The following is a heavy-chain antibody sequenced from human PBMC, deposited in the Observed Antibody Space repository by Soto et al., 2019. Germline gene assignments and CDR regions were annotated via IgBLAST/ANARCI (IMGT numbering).Heavy chain of an antibody. CDR2: ISYDGSNK. J-gene: IGHJ4*02. D-gene: IGHD3-16*01. CDR3: ESVYSNLDYGIEY. V-gene: IGHV3-30-3*01. CDR1: GFTFSSYS. Sequence: GGSLRLSCAASGFTFSSYSMHGCRQAPGKGREGVAVISYDGSNKYYADSVKGRFTISRDNSKNTLYLQMNSLRPEDTAVYYCESVYSNLDYGIEYWGQGTLVTVSS.